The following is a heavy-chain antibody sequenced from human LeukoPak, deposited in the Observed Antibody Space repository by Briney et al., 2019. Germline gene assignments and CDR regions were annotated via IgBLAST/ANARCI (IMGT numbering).Heavy chain of an antibody. V-gene: IGHV4-31*03. CDR2: ITNSGST. Sequence: SETLSLTCNVSGVSITSSGFFWGCLRQHPGKGLEWIGHITNSGSTSYNPSLKSRLTIARDTYKNQFSLELRFATAADTALYYCARDNTLTSSPDAFDFWGQGTLVTVSS. J-gene: IGHJ3*01. CDR1: GVSITSSGFF. CDR3: ARDNTLTSSPDAFDF. D-gene: IGHD6-6*01.